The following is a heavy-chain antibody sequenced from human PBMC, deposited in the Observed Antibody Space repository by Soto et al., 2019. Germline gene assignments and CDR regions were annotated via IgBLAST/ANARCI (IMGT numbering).Heavy chain of an antibody. Sequence: QVQLVQSGAEVKKNGSSVKVSCKASGGTFSSYAISWVRQSPGQGLEWMGGIIPIFGTANYAQKFKGRVTITADESTSTAYMELSSLRSEDTAVYYCASGGDQAIVVVAAYYGMDVWGQGTTVTVSS. CDR3: ASGGDQAIVVVAAYYGMDV. CDR2: IIPIFGTA. D-gene: IGHD2-15*01. V-gene: IGHV1-69*12. J-gene: IGHJ6*02. CDR1: GGTFSSYA.